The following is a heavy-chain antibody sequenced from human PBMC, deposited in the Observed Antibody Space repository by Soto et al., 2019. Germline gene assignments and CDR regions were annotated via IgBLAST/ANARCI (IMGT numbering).Heavy chain of an antibody. CDR2: IYWNDDK. CDR3: AYRRDAFPPDDVYLDD. D-gene: IGHD2-21*01. CDR1: GFSLSTSGVG. J-gene: IGHJ4*02. V-gene: IGHV2-5*01. Sequence: SGPTLVNPTQNLTLTCTFSGFSLSTSGVGVGWIPQPPGKALEWLALIYWNDDKRYSPSLKSRLPINKDTPKNQVVLTMTNMERVETATYYCAYRRDAFPPDDVYLDDWGRRPVVT.